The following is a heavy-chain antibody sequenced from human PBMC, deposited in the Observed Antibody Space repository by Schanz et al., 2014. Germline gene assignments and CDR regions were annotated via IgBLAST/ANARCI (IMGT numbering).Heavy chain of an antibody. D-gene: IGHD6-6*01. CDR1: GFTFSDYY. Sequence: QVQLVESGGGLVKPGGSLRLSCAASGFTFSDYYMTWMRQAPGKGLEWVSSISSGGRNISYADSLKGRFTISRDNARNSLYLQMNSLRDEDTAVYYCVPMSIAAHWGQGTLVTVSS. J-gene: IGHJ4*02. CDR2: ISSGGRNI. V-gene: IGHV3-11*04. CDR3: VPMSIAAH.